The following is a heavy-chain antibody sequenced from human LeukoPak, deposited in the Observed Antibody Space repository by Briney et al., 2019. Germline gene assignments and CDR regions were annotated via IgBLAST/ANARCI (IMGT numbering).Heavy chain of an antibody. CDR2: ISSSSTI. J-gene: IGHJ6*03. D-gene: IGHD2-2*01. Sequence: PGGSLRLSCAASGFTFSSYSMNWVRQAPGKGLEWVSYISSSSTIYYADSVKGRFTISRDNAKNSLYLQMNSLRAEDTAVYYCARESPGYCSSTSCYYYYMDVWGKGTTVTVSS. CDR1: GFTFSSYS. V-gene: IGHV3-48*04. CDR3: ARESPGYCSSTSCYYYYMDV.